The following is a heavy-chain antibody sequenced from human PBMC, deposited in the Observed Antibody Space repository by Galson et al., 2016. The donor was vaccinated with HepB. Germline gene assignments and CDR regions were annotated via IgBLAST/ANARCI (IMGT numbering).Heavy chain of an antibody. CDR3: TRGEEGMDV. CDR1: GFTFSSYW. CDR2: IKQDGSEK. Sequence: SLRLSCAASGFTFSSYWMTWVRQAPGKGLEWVANIKQDGSEKYYVDSVKGRFTISRDNAKSSLYLQMNSLRVEDTAVYYCTRGEEGMDVWGQGTTVTVSS. D-gene: IGHD1-26*01. V-gene: IGHV3-7*03. J-gene: IGHJ6*02.